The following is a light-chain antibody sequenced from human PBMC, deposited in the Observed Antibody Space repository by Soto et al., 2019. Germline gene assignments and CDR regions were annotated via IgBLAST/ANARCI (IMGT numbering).Light chain of an antibody. CDR1: QNVSSGY. CDR2: GTA. J-gene: IGKJ1*01. CDR3: QQYGSSGT. Sequence: EIVLTQSPGTVSLSPGERATLSCRASQNVSSGYLAWYQQRPGQAPRLLIYGTASRASGIPDRFSGSGSGTDFSLTIDRLELEDFAVYYCQQYGSSGTFGQGTKV. V-gene: IGKV3-20*01.